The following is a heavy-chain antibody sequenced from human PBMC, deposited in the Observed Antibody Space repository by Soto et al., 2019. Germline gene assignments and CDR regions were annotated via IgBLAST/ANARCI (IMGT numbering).Heavy chain of an antibody. CDR1: GFTFDDYA. D-gene: IGHD4-4*01. Sequence: SLKISCAASGFTFDDYAMHWVRQAPGKGLEWVSGISWNSGSIGYADSVKGRFTISRDNAKNSLYLQMNSLRAEDTALYYCAKAQYTVTTFAFDIWGQGTMVTVSS. CDR3: AKAQYTVTTFAFDI. CDR2: ISWNSGSI. J-gene: IGHJ3*02. V-gene: IGHV3-9*01.